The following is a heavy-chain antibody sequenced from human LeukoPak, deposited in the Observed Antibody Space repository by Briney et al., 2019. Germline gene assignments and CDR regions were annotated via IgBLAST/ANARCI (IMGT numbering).Heavy chain of an antibody. V-gene: IGHV4-39*07. J-gene: IGHJ3*02. CDR3: ARGPPDCSSTSCYAFDAFDI. D-gene: IGHD2-2*01. CDR1: GGSISITSYY. CDR2: MYSSGST. Sequence: SETLSLTCTVSGGSISITSYYWGWIRQPPGKGLEWMGSMYSSGSTYYNPSLKSRVTISVDTSKNQFSLKLSSVTAADTAVYYCARGPPDCSSTSCYAFDAFDIWGQGTMVTVPS.